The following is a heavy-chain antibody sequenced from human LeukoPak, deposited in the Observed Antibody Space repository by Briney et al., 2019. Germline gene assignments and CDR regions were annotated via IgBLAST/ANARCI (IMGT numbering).Heavy chain of an antibody. CDR1: GYIFTTYW. V-gene: IGHV5-51*01. CDR2: IYPDDSDA. J-gene: IGHJ4*02. Sequence: RGESLKISCKGSGYIFTTYWIAWVRQMPGKGLEWMGIIYPDDSDARYSPSFQGQVTISVDKSITTAYLQWSSLKASDTAIYYCARHLFSSGYFHLDYWGQGTLVTVSS. CDR3: ARHLFSSGYFHLDY. D-gene: IGHD5-12*01.